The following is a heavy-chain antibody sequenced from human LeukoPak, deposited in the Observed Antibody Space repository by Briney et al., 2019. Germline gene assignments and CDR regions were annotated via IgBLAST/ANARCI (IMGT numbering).Heavy chain of an antibody. J-gene: IGHJ5*02. CDR2: IKQDGSEK. Sequence: PGGSLRLSCAASGFTFSSYWMSWVRQAPGKGLEWVANIKQDGSEKYYVDSVKGRFTTSRDNAKNSLYLQMNSLRAEDTAVYYCAREARQTGNWFDPWGQGTLVAVSS. CDR3: AREARQTGNWFDP. CDR1: GFTFSSYW. V-gene: IGHV3-7*01.